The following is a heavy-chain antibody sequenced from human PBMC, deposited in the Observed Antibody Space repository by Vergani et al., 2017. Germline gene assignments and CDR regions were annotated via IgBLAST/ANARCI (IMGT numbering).Heavy chain of an antibody. CDR3: ATPQPETTGGMEV. D-gene: IGHD4-17*01. CDR1: GYTFTDHS. V-gene: IGHV1-69-2*01. CDR2: VDPEDGET. J-gene: IGHJ6*02. Sequence: EVQLVQSGAEVKKPGATMKISCKVSGYTFTDHSMHWVKQAPGKGLEWMGLVDPEDGETIYAEKFKGRVTIAANTSTDTAHLELISLRSEDTAGYYWATPQPETTGGMEVWGQGTSVIVSS.